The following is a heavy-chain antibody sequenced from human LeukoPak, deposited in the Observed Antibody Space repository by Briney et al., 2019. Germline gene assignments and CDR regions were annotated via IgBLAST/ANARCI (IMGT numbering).Heavy chain of an antibody. CDR1: GGTFSSYA. J-gene: IGHJ4*02. CDR2: IIPIFGTA. V-gene: IGHV1-69*13. CDR3: AREPATIFGVVDMKYFDY. Sequence: SVKVSCKASGGTFSSYAISWVRHAPGQGLEWMGGIIPIFGTASYAQKFEGRVTISADESTSTAYTELSSLRSEDTAVYYCAREPATIFGVVDMKYFDYWGQGPLVAVSS. D-gene: IGHD3-3*01.